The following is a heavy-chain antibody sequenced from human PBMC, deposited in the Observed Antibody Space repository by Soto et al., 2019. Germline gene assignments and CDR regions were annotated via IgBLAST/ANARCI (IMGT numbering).Heavy chain of an antibody. D-gene: IGHD3-16*01. V-gene: IGHV1-18*01. Sequence: QVNLVQSGAEVRKPGASVKVSCKASGYSFTNYPIAWVRRAPGQGLEWMGWISAYSGDTNYAQKFQGRVTMTRGTSTTTAYLELRSLRSDDTGVYYCARVIMMMFLSPAYWGQGTLVTVSS. CDR1: GYSFTNYP. CDR3: ARVIMMMFLSPAY. J-gene: IGHJ4*02. CDR2: ISAYSGDT.